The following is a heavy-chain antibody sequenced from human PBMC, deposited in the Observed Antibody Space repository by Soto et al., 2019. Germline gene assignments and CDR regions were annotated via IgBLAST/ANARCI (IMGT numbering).Heavy chain of an antibody. J-gene: IGHJ5*02. D-gene: IGHD2-2*01. CDR1: GGSFRGYY. CDR3: ARVPDR. V-gene: IGHV4-34*01. Sequence: PSETLSLTCAVYGGSFRGYYWSWIRQPPGKGLEWIGYIYYSGSTNYNPSLKSRVTISIDKSKNQFSLKLKSVTAADTAVYYCARVPDRWGQGTLVTVSS. CDR2: IYYSGST.